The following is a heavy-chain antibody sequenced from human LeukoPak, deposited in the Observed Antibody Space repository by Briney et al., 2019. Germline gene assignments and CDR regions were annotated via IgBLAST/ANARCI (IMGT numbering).Heavy chain of an antibody. CDR3: ARDRPITVTTPFDY. CDR1: GFTFSSYS. CDR2: ISSSSSYI. D-gene: IGHD4-17*01. V-gene: IGHV3-21*01. Sequence: PGGSLRLSCAASGFTFSSYSMNSVRQAPGEGLEWVSSISSSSSYIYYADSVKGRFTISRDNAKNSLYLQMNSLRAEDTAVYYCARDRPITVTTPFDYWGQGTLVTVSS. J-gene: IGHJ4*02.